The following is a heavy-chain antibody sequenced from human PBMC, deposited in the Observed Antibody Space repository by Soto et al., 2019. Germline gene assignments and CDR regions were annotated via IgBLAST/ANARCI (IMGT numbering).Heavy chain of an antibody. Sequence: SVKVSCKASGGTFSSYAISWGRQAPGQGLEWMGGIIPIFGTANYAQKFQGRVTITADESTSTAYMELSSLRSEDTAVYYCARESRYVAAAGIVRYFDYWGQGTLVTVSS. CDR1: GGTFSSYA. J-gene: IGHJ4*02. CDR3: ARESRYVAAAGIVRYFDY. D-gene: IGHD6-13*01. V-gene: IGHV1-69*13. CDR2: IIPIFGTA.